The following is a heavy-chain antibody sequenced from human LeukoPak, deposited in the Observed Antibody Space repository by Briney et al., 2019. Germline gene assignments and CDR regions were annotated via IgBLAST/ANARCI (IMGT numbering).Heavy chain of an antibody. Sequence: PSETLSLTCTVSGGSISSYYWSWIRQPPGKGLDWIGYIYYSGSTNYNPSLKSRVTISVDTSRNQFSLKLSSVTAADTAVYYCARVKGYSYGLYYFDYWGQGTLVTVSS. J-gene: IGHJ4*02. CDR2: IYYSGST. CDR3: ARVKGYSYGLYYFDY. CDR1: GGSISSYY. D-gene: IGHD5-18*01. V-gene: IGHV4-59*01.